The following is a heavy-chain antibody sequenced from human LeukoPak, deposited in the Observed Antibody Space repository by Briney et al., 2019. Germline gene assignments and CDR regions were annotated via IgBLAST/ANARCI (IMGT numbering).Heavy chain of an antibody. CDR1: GFTFSSYG. CDR3: ARDGAPYSSSSGDY. CDR2: IWYDGSNK. Sequence: GRSLRLSCAPSGFTFSSYGMHWVRQAPGKGLEWVAVIWYDGSNKYYADSVKGRFTISRDNSKNTLYLQMNSLRAEDTAVYYCARDGAPYSSSSGDYWGQGTLVTVSS. J-gene: IGHJ4*02. D-gene: IGHD6-6*01. V-gene: IGHV3-33*01.